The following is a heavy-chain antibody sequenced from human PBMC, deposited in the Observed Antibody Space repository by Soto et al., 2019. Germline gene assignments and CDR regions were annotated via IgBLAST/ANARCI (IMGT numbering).Heavy chain of an antibody. CDR2: ISSSSSYV. CDR1: GFTFSSYS. CDR3: ARAPVDDAFDI. V-gene: IGHV3-21*01. J-gene: IGHJ3*02. Sequence: PGESLKISCAASGFTFSSYSMNWVRQAPGKGLEWVSSISSSSSYVYYADSVKGRFTISRDNAKNSLYLQMNSLRAEDTAVYYCARAPVDDAFDIWGQGTMVTVSS.